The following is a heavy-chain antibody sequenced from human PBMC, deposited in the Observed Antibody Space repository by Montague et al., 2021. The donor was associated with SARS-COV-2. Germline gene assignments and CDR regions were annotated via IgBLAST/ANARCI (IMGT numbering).Heavy chain of an antibody. D-gene: IGHD3-22*01. V-gene: IGHV4-34*01. CDR3: ARRPHYYDSSGYYYPGPQRYYFDY. CDR1: GGSFSGYY. J-gene: IGHJ4*02. CDR2: INHSGST. Sequence: SETLSLTRAVYGGSFSGYYWSWIRQPPGKGLEWIGEINHSGSTNYNPSLKSRVTISVDTSKNQFSLKLSSVTAADTAVYHCARRPHYYDSSGYYYPGPQRYYFDYWGQGTLVTVSS.